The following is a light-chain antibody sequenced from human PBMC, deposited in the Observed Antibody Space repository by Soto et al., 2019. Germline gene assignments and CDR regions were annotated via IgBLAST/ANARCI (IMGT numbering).Light chain of an antibody. Sequence: EIVMTQSPATLSVSPGERVTLSCRASQGISGNLGWYQHIPGQAPRLLIYSASTRATGIPARFSGSGSGTEFTLTISRLQSADFAVYYCQHYQNWPPLYAFGQGTKLETK. J-gene: IGKJ2*01. CDR1: QGISGN. V-gene: IGKV3-15*01. CDR2: SAS. CDR3: QHYQNWPPLYA.